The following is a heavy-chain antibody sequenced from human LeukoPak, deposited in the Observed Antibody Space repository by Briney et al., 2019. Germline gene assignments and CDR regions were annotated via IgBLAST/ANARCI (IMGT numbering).Heavy chain of an antibody. CDR2: INPNSGAT. CDR1: GYIFTGYY. Sequence: ASVKVSCKASGYIFTGYYMHWVRQAPGQGLEWMGWINPNSGATDYAQRFQGRVTMTRDTSISAAYMELSSLRSDDTAVYYCARGSHIAAAGTGPQTYWGQGTLVTVSS. V-gene: IGHV1-2*02. J-gene: IGHJ4*02. CDR3: ARGSHIAAAGTGPQTY. D-gene: IGHD6-13*01.